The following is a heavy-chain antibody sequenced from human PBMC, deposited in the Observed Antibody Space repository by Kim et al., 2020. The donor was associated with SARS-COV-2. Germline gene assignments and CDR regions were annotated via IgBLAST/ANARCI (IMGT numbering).Heavy chain of an antibody. CDR2: IYYSGST. CDR3: ARAKSGITMIVVVIDAFDI. V-gene: IGHV4-31*03. J-gene: IGHJ3*02. CDR1: GGSISSGGYY. Sequence: SETLSLTCTVSGGSISSGGYYWSWIRQHPGKGLEWIGYIYYSGSTYYNPSLKSRVTISVDTSKNQFSLKLSSVTAADTAVYYCARAKSGITMIVVVIDAFDIWGQGTMVTVSS. D-gene: IGHD3-22*01.